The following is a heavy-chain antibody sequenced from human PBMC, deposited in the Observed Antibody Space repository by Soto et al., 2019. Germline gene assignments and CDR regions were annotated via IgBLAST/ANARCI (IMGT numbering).Heavy chain of an antibody. D-gene: IGHD3-16*01. Sequence: GESLKISCKGSGYSFTSYWIGWVRQMPGKGLEWMGIIYPGDSDTRYSPSFQGQVTISADKAISTAYLQWSSLKASDTAMYYCARQEGDGKEYYYYHMDGWGKGTTVTVSS. CDR1: GYSFTSYW. J-gene: IGHJ6*03. CDR3: ARQEGDGKEYYYYHMDG. V-gene: IGHV5-51*01. CDR2: IYPGDSDT.